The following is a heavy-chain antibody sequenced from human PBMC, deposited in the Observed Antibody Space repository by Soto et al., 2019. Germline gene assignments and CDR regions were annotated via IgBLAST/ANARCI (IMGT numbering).Heavy chain of an antibody. CDR1: GGFVSSGSYY. V-gene: IGHV4-34*01. Sequence: QVQLQQWGAGLLKPSETLSLTCAVYGGFVSSGSYYWSWIRQPPGKGLEWIGEMSHSGGTHFNPSRMSRVTISVDTSKNQFSLKMSSVTAADTALYYCARVERGTATTVVDAFDIWGPGTMVTVSS. J-gene: IGHJ3*02. D-gene: IGHD1-1*01. CDR2: MSHSGGT. CDR3: ARVERGTATTVVDAFDI.